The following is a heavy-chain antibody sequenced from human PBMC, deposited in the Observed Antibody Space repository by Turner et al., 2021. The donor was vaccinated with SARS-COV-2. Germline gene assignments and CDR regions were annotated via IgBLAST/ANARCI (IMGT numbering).Heavy chain of an antibody. Sequence: QLQLQESDSGLVKPWETLSLTCIVSGGSISSRSYYWGWIRQPPEKGLEWIWNIYYSGSAYYNPSLKSGVTITVDPAKNQFSLKLTSVTAADTAVYYCARLMDTAMDYYGTDVWGQGTTVTVSS. D-gene: IGHD5-18*01. J-gene: IGHJ6*02. V-gene: IGHV4-39*01. CDR2: IYYSGSA. CDR3: ARLMDTAMDYYGTDV. CDR1: GGSISSRSYY.